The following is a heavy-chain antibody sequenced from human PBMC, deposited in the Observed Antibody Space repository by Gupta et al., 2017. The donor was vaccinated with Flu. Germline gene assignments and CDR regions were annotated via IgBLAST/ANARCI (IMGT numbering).Heavy chain of an antibody. J-gene: IGHJ4*02. CDR3: ARSVGTYYFDY. CDR2: IWYDGSNK. V-gene: IGHV3-33*01. Sequence: QVQLVESGGGVVQPGRSLRLSWAASGFTFRRYGMHWVRQAPGKGLEWVAVIWYDGSNKYYADSVKGRFTISRDNSKNTLYLQMNSLRAEDTAVYYCARSVGTYYFDYWGQGTLVTVSS. CDR1: GFTFRRYG.